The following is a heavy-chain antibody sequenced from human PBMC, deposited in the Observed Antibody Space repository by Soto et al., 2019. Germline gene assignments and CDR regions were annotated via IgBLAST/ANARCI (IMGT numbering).Heavy chain of an antibody. Sequence: QVHLVESGGGVVQPGRSLRLSCAASGFPFSSYALHWVRQAPGKGLEWVAVISFDGNDNYYADSVKGRCTISRDNSKNTMYLQMNSLRSEDTALYYCAKDFHYRRATLDLDYWGQGTLVTVSS. CDR2: ISFDGNDN. CDR1: GFPFSSYA. D-gene: IGHD1-26*01. J-gene: IGHJ4*02. V-gene: IGHV3-30*18. CDR3: AKDFHYRRATLDLDY.